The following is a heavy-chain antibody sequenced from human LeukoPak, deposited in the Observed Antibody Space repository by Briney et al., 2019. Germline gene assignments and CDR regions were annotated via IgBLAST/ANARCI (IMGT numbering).Heavy chain of an antibody. CDR1: GYSFTGHY. CDR3: ASGDYSGTKPDPIDV. J-gene: IGHJ3*01. V-gene: IGHV1-2*02. D-gene: IGHD3-10*01. Sequence: VASVKVSCKASGYSFTGHYMHWVRQTPGQGLEWMGCITPNSDDTDYAQKFQGRVTMTRDTSINTAYMEVTSLVSDDTAVYYCASGDYSGTKPDPIDVWGQGTMVTVSS. CDR2: ITPNSDDT.